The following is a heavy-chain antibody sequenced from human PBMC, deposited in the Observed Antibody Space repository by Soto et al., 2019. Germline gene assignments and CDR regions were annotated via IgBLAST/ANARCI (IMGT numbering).Heavy chain of an antibody. CDR1: GFTFSSYA. V-gene: IGHV3-30-3*01. CDR2: ISYDGSNK. Sequence: GGSLRLSCAASGFTFSSYAMHWVRQAPGKGLEWVAFISYDGSNKYYADSVKGRFTISIDNSKNTLYLQMNSLRAEDTAVYYCSRDRNIAARLQYYYYGMDVWGQGTTVTVSS. D-gene: IGHD6-6*01. CDR3: SRDRNIAARLQYYYYGMDV. J-gene: IGHJ6*02.